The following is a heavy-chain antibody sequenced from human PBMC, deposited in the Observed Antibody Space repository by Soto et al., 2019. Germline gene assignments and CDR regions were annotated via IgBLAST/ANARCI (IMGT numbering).Heavy chain of an antibody. J-gene: IGHJ6*02. CDR1: GYSFTSYY. V-gene: IGHV5-51*01. CDR2: IHPGDSET. Sequence: GESLKISCKGSGYSFTSYYIAWVRQMPGKGLEWMGIIHPGDSETRYNPSFQGHVIISADKSISSAYLQWSSLEAADTAMYYCARQRITRVRGVSSSGLDVWGQGTTVTVSS. D-gene: IGHD3-10*01. CDR3: ARQRITRVRGVSSSGLDV.